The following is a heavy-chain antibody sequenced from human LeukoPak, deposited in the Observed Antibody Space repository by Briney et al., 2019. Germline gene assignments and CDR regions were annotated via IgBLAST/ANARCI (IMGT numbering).Heavy chain of an antibody. CDR1: GFTVSSKY. Sequence: GGSLRLSCAASGFTVSSKYMSWVRQAPGKGLEWVSVIYSGGSTYYADSVKGRFTISRDNSKNTLYLQMNSLRGEDPALYYCTRDGGYGSYVTPSNWYFDLWGRGTLVTVSS. CDR3: TRDGGYGSYVTPSNWYFDL. J-gene: IGHJ2*01. CDR2: IYSGGST. V-gene: IGHV3-53*01. D-gene: IGHD3-16*01.